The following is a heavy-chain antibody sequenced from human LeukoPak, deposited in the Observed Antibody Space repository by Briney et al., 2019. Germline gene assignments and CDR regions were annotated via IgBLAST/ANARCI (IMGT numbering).Heavy chain of an antibody. Sequence: PSETLSLTCTVSGGSISNYYWTWIRQPPGKGLEWIGNIYYRGSTNYNPSLKSRVSISVDTSKNQFSLKLTSVTAADTAVYYCARRSSGCSGEAYYFDYWGQGTLVTVSS. J-gene: IGHJ4*02. CDR3: ARRSSGCSGEAYYFDY. CDR2: IYYRGST. D-gene: IGHD6-19*01. V-gene: IGHV4-59*01. CDR1: GGSISNYY.